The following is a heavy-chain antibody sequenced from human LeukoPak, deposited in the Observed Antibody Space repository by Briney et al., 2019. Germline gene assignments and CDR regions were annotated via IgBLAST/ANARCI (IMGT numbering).Heavy chain of an antibody. D-gene: IGHD3-22*01. Sequence: GGSLRLSCAASGFTFSDYYMSWIRQAPGKGLEWVSYISSSGSTIYYADSVKGRFTISRDNAKNSLYLQMNSLRAEDTAVYYCARGGYYYDSSGYSFGQYFQHWGQGTLVTVSS. J-gene: IGHJ1*01. V-gene: IGHV3-11*01. CDR2: ISSSGSTI. CDR1: GFTFSDYY. CDR3: ARGGYYYDSSGYSFGQYFQH.